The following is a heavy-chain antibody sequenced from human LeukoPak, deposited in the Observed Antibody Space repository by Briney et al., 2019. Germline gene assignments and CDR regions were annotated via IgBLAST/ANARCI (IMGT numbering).Heavy chain of an antibody. V-gene: IGHV3-21*01. CDR1: GFTFSSYS. Sequence: GGSLRLSCAASGFTFSSYSMNWVRQAPGKGLEWVSSISSSSSYIYYADSVKGRFTISRDNAKNSLYLQMNSLRAEDTAVYYCAREGSSWTGLFDYRGQGTLVTVSS. CDR3: AREGSSWTGLFDY. CDR2: ISSSSSYI. J-gene: IGHJ4*02. D-gene: IGHD6-13*01.